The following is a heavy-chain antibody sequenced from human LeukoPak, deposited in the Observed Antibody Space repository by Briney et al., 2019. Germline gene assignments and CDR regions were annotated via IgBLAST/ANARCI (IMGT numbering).Heavy chain of an antibody. J-gene: IGHJ4*01. V-gene: IGHV3-9*01. Sequence: GGSLRLSCAASGFTFDDYAMHWVRQAPGKGLEWVSGISWNSGSIGYADSVKGRFTISRDNAKNSLYLQMNSLRAEDTAVYYCARERGIADYWGHGPLLIGSS. CDR3: ARERGIADY. CDR2: ISWNSGSI. CDR1: GFTFDDYA. D-gene: IGHD2-15*01.